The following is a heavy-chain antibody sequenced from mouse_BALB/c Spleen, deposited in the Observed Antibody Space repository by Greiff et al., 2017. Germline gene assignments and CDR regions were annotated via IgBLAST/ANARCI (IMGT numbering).Heavy chain of an antibody. Sequence: EVNVVESGGGLVKPGGSLKLSCAASGFTFSSYTMSWVRQTPEKRLEWVATISSGGGNTYYPDSVKGRFTISRDNAKNNLYLQMSSLRSEDTALYYCARVYYPYAMDYWGQGTSVTVSS. CDR1: GFTFSSYT. J-gene: IGHJ4*01. CDR2: ISSGGGNT. CDR3: ARVYYPYAMDY. D-gene: IGHD1-1*01. V-gene: IGHV5-9*03.